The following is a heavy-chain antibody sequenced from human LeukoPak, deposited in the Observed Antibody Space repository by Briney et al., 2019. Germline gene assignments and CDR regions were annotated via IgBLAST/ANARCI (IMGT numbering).Heavy chain of an antibody. V-gene: IGHV3-53*01. J-gene: IGHJ3*02. D-gene: IGHD3-22*01. CDR3: ARQSRSYYYDSSGWDAFDI. Sequence: GGSLRLSCAASGFTVSSNYMSWARQAPGKGLEWVSVIYSGGSTYYADSVKGRFTISRDNSKNTLYLQMNSLRAEDTAVYYCARQSRSYYYDSSGWDAFDIRGQGTMVTVSS. CDR1: GFTVSSNY. CDR2: IYSGGST.